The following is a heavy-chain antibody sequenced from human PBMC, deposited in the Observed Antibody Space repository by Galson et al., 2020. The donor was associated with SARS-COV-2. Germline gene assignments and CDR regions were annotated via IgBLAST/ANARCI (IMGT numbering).Heavy chain of an antibody. CDR2: IYTSGST. CDR3: ARDEPDSSGYLGYNWFDP. D-gene: IGHD3-22*01. Sequence: GLEWIGRIYTSGSTNYNPSLKSRVTISVDTSKNQFSLKLSSVTAADTAVYYCARDEPDSSGYLGYNWFDPWGQGTLVTVSS. V-gene: IGHV4-61*02. J-gene: IGHJ5*02.